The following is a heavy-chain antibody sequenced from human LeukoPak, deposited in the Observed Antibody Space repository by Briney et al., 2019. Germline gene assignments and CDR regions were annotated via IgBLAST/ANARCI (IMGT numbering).Heavy chain of an antibody. CDR2: IYSGGST. V-gene: IGHV3-53*01. CDR1: GFTFGTYG. D-gene: IGHD5-18*01. J-gene: IGHJ6*03. Sequence: GGSLRLSCEASGFTFGTYGMTWVRKAPGKGLEWVSVIYSGGSTYYADSVKGRFTISRDNSKNTLYLQMNSLRAEDTAVYYCARGHSYGADYYYYMDVWGKGTTVTVSS. CDR3: ARGHSYGADYYYYMDV.